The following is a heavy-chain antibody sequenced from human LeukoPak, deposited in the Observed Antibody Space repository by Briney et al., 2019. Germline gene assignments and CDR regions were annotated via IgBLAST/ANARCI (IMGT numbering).Heavy chain of an antibody. V-gene: IGHV1-69*05. Sequence: ASVKVPCKASGCTFSNYDISWVRQAPGQGLEWMGWIFPIIGAANYAQKFQGRVTLTTDESTSTAYMELHSLRSYDTAVYYCVGVVAMVIWFDPWGEGTLVTVSS. D-gene: IGHD3-22*01. J-gene: IGHJ5*02. CDR3: VGVVAMVIWFDP. CDR2: IFPIIGAA. CDR1: GCTFSNYD.